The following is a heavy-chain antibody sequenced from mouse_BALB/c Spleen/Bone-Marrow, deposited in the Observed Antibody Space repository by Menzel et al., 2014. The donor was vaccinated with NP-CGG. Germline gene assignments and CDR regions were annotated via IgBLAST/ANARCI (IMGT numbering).Heavy chain of an antibody. J-gene: IGHJ3*01. CDR2: TYPGSGNT. Sequence: VNVVESGAELARPGASVKLSCKASGYTFTDYYINWVKQRTGQGLEWIGETYPGSGNTYYDEKFKGKATLTADKSSSTAYMQLSSLTPEDSAVYFCARSRGYAWFAYWGQGTLVTVSA. CDR1: GYTFTDYY. D-gene: IGHD2-2*01. CDR3: ARSRGYAWFAY. V-gene: IGHV1-77*01.